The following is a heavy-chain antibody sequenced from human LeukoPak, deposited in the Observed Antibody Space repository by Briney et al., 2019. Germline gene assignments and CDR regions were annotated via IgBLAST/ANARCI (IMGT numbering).Heavy chain of an antibody. CDR3: ASGRMDWFDP. V-gene: IGHV4-31*03. Sequence: SQTLSLTCTVSGGSISSGGYYWSWIRQHPGKGLEWIGYIYYSGSTYYNPSLKSRVTISLDTSMNQFSLKLSSVTAADTAVYYCASGRMDWFDPWGQGTLVTVSS. CDR1: GGSISSGGYY. CDR2: IYYSGST. J-gene: IGHJ5*02. D-gene: IGHD1-14*01.